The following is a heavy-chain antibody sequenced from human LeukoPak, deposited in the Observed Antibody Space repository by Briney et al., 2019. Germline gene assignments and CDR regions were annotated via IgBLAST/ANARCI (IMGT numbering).Heavy chain of an antibody. CDR3: ARISSSWHYFDY. CDR2: ISGGGGST. D-gene: IGHD6-13*01. J-gene: IGHJ4*02. V-gene: IGHV3-23*01. CDR1: GFTFRSYA. Sequence: GGSLRLSCAASGFTFRSYAMSWVRQAPGKGLEWVSTISGGGGSTYYADSVKGRFTISRDNAKNSLYLQMNSLRAEDTAVYYCARISSSWHYFDYWGQGTLVTVSS.